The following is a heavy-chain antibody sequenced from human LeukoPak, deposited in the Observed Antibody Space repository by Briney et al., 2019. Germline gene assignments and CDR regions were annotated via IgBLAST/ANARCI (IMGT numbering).Heavy chain of an antibody. D-gene: IGHD2-2*01. CDR1: GFILSNYA. CDR2: IGGNGVST. Sequence: GGSLRLSCAASGFILSNYAMSWVRQAPGKGLEWVSIIGGNGVSTYYADSVKGRFTISRDNSKNTLYLQMNSLRADDTAVYYCAKSRPYCSSTSCYGGDDYWGQGTLVTVSS. V-gene: IGHV3-23*01. CDR3: AKSRPYCSSTSCYGGDDY. J-gene: IGHJ4*02.